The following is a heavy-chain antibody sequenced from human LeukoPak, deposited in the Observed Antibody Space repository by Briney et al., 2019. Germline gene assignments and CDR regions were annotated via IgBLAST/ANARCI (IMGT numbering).Heavy chain of an antibody. J-gene: IGHJ4*02. CDR3: ASIGELITMVRGGGPY. Sequence: GASVKVSCKVSGYTLTELSMHWVRQAPGKGLEWMGGFDPEDGETIYAQKFQGRVTMTEDTSTDTAYMELSSLRSEDTAVYYCASIGELITMVRGGGPYWGQGTLVTVSS. V-gene: IGHV1-24*01. CDR1: GYTLTELS. D-gene: IGHD3-10*01. CDR2: FDPEDGET.